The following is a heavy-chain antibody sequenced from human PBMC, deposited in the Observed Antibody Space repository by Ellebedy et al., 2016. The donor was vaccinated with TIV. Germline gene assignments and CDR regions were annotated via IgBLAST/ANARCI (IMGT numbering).Heavy chain of an antibody. CDR2: INPNSGGT. D-gene: IGHD3-16*02. V-gene: IGHV1-2*02. J-gene: IGHJ4*02. Sequence: ASVKVSCXASGYTFTGYYMHWVRQAPGQGLEWMGWINPNSGGTNYAQKFQGRVTMTRDTSISTAYMELSRLRSDDTAVYYCARALITFGGVIVPYDYWGQGTLVTVSS. CDR3: ARALITFGGVIVPYDY. CDR1: GYTFTGYY.